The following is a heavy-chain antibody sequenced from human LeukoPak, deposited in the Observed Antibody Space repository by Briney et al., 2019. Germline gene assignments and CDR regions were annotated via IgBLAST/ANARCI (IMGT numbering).Heavy chain of an antibody. CDR1: GGSISSYY. CDR2: IHPSGST. Sequence: SETLSLTCAVSGGSISSYYWSWVRQPPGKGLEWIGEIHPSGSTNSNPSLKSRVTMSVDTSKNQFSLKLSSVTAADTAVYYCARDYYDSSGYSYYFDYWGQGTLVTVSS. D-gene: IGHD3-22*01. CDR3: ARDYYDSSGYSYYFDY. J-gene: IGHJ4*02. V-gene: IGHV4-4*02.